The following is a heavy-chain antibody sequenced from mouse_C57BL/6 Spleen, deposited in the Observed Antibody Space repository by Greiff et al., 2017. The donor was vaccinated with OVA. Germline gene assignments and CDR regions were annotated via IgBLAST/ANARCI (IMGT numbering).Heavy chain of an antibody. CDR3: ARAQYSNYPYYFDY. Sequence: VQLQQSGAELVKPGASVKMSCKASGYTFTSYWITWVKKRPGQGLEWIGDIYPGSGSTNYNEKFKSKATLTVDTSSSTAYMQLSSLTSEDSAVYYCARAQYSNYPYYFDYWGQGTTLTVSS. CDR2: IYPGSGST. CDR1: GYTFTSYW. J-gene: IGHJ2*01. D-gene: IGHD2-5*01. V-gene: IGHV1-55*01.